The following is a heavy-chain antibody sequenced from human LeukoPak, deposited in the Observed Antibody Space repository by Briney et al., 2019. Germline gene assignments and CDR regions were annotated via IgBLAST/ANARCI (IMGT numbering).Heavy chain of an antibody. CDR3: ARDTTSSGSPLFDP. J-gene: IGHJ5*02. Sequence: SVKVSCKASGGTFSSYAISWVRQAPGQGLEWMGGIIPIFGTANYAQKFQGRVTITTDESTSTAYMELSILRSEDTAVYYCARDTTSSGSPLFDPWGQGTLVTVSS. V-gene: IGHV1-69*05. CDR2: IIPIFGTA. CDR1: GGTFSSYA. D-gene: IGHD3-22*01.